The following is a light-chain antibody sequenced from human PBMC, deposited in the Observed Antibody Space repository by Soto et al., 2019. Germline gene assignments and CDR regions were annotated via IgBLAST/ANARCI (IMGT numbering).Light chain of an antibody. J-gene: IGLJ2*01. V-gene: IGLV2-11*01. CDR3: CSYAGSYTL. CDR2: DVS. CDR1: SSDVGSYNL. Sequence: QSALTQPASVSGSPGQSITISCTGTSSDVGSYNLVSWYQQHPGKAPHLVIYDVSQRPSGVPDRFSASKSGNTASLTISGLQAEDEADYYCCSYAGSYTLFGGGTKLTVL.